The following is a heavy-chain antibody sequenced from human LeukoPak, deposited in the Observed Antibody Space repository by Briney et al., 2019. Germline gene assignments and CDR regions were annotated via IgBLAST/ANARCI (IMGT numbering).Heavy chain of an antibody. D-gene: IGHD6-13*01. CDR2: ITYSSTYI. Sequence: GGSLRLSCAASGFTFSNYNMNWVRQAPGKVLEWVSSITYSSTYIYYADSVKGRFTISRDNAKNSVYLEMNSLRAEDTAVYYCARDSSSWYTFFDYWGQGTLVTVSS. CDR3: ARDSSSWYTFFDY. J-gene: IGHJ4*02. CDR1: GFTFSNYN. V-gene: IGHV3-21*01.